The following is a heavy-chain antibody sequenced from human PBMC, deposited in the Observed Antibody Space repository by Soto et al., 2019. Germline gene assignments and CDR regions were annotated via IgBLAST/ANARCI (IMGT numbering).Heavy chain of an antibody. CDR1: GYPFISYG. D-gene: IGHD2-15*01. V-gene: IGHV1-18*01. CDR3: ARAVVVSAPYYYMDV. Sequence: QVHLLQSGPELKKPGASVKVSCKASGYPFISYGVSWVRQVPGQGLEWMGWISGYNGNTNYAQKLQGRVTMTTDTSTSTAYMELRRLRSGDTAVYYCARAVVVSAPYYYMDVWGTGTTVTVSS. CDR2: ISGYNGNT. J-gene: IGHJ6*03.